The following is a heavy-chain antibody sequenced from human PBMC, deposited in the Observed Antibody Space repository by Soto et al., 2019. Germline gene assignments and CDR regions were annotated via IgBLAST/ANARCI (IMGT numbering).Heavy chain of an antibody. D-gene: IGHD2-21*01. J-gene: IGHJ6*02. CDR2: IWNSGSSQ. V-gene: IGHV3-33*01. CDR3: ARDSAGVRRPFYSFGLDV. Sequence: GGSLRLSCAASGFTFTTYGVHWVRQAPGKGLEWVAVIWNSGSSQYYADSVKGRFTISRDSSENTLSLQMNSLRADDTAVYYCARDSAGVRRPFYSFGLDVWGQGTTVTVSS. CDR1: GFTFTTYG.